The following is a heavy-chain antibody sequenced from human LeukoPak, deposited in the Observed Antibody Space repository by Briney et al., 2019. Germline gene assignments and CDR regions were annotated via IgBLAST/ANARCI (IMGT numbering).Heavy chain of an antibody. CDR2: ISYDGSDK. D-gene: IGHD5-12*01. J-gene: IGHJ4*02. CDR3: ARARPSMWIDY. CDR1: GSTFSSYA. Sequence: PGGSLRLSCAASGSTFSSYAMYWVRQAPGKGLEWVAVISYDGSDKFYADSVKGRFTISRDSSKNTLYLQMNSLRPEDTAVYYCARARPSMWIDYWGQGTLVTVSS. V-gene: IGHV3-30*04.